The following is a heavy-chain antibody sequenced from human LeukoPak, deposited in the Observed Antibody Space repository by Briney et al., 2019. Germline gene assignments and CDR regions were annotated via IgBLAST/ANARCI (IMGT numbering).Heavy chain of an antibody. D-gene: IGHD6-25*01. V-gene: IGHV4-59*08. CDR2: IYYSGST. CDR3: ARHAGQRYFDY. CDR1: GGSISSYY. J-gene: IGHJ4*02. Sequence: SETLSLTCTVSGGSISSYYWSWIRQPPGKGLEWIGYIYYSGSTNYNPSLKSRVTISVDTSKNQFSLKLSSVTAADTAVYYCARHAGQRYFDYWDQGTLVTVSS.